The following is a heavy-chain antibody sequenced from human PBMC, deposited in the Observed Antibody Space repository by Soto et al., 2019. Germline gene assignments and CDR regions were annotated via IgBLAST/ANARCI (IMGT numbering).Heavy chain of an antibody. CDR3: ARDGLSGGDAFDI. CDR2: MNYRGIT. D-gene: IGHD3-10*01. V-gene: IGHV4-31*03. J-gene: IGHJ3*02. Sequence: QVQLQESGPGLLKPPQTLSLTCTVSGGSIRSDGYYWSWIRQRPGKGLEWIGYMNYRGITYYNPSLKSRLTISEDTSKNHFSLNLNSVTAADTAVYYCARDGLSGGDAFDIWGQGTMVVVSS. CDR1: GGSIRSDGYY.